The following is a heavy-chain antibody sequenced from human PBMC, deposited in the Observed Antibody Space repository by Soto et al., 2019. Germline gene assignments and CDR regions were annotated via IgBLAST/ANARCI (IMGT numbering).Heavy chain of an antibody. CDR1: GFTISSRDNHA. Sequence: GGSLRLSCAASGFTISSRDNHAMSWVRQAPGKGPEWISTISSDGSNRHYADSVLGRFTISRDNAKNTPYLQMNALRVEDTAVYYCTRGPRSTSTGTGAFWGQGTLVTVSS. CDR3: TRGPRSTSTGTGAF. J-gene: IGHJ4*02. D-gene: IGHD1-1*01. CDR2: ISSDGSNR. V-gene: IGHV3-23*01.